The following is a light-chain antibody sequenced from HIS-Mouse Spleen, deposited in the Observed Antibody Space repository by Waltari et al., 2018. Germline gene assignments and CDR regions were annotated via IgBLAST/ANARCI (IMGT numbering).Light chain of an antibody. Sequence: DIQMTQSPSPLSASVGDSVTITCQASQDISNYLNRYQQKPGKAPKLLIYDASNLETGVPSRFSGSGSGTDFTFTISSLQPEDIATYYCQQYDNLLTFGGGTKVEIK. CDR3: QQYDNLLT. V-gene: IGKV1-33*01. J-gene: IGKJ4*01. CDR1: QDISNY. CDR2: DAS.